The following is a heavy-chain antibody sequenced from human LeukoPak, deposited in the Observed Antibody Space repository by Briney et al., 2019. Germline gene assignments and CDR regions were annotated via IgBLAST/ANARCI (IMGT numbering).Heavy chain of an antibody. CDR2: ISNDGSNT. Sequence: GGSLRLSCAASGFTFSSQWMHWVRQAPGKGLVWVSRISNDGSNTNYADSVKGRFTISRDNSKNTLYLQMNSLKGDDTAVYYCAKDSAFYYIDVWGKGTTVIISS. V-gene: IGHV3-74*01. CDR3: AKDSAFYYIDV. CDR1: GFTFSSQW. J-gene: IGHJ6*03. D-gene: IGHD3-10*01.